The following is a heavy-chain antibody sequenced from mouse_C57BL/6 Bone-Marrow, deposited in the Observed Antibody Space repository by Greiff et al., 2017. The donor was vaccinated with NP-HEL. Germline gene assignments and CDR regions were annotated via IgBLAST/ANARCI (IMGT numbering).Heavy chain of an antibody. CDR3: ARDAGYERFAY. CDR2: SSNKDNDYKT. J-gene: IGHJ3*01. CDR1: GFTFSDFY. D-gene: IGHD2-10*02. Sequence: EVNVVEPGGGLVQPGRSLRLSCATSGFTFSDFYMEWVRQAPGKGLEWIAASSNKDNDYKTEYSVSVKGRFIVSRDTSQSILYLRMNALRAEDTAIYYYARDAGYERFAYWGQGTLVTVSA. V-gene: IGHV7-1*01.